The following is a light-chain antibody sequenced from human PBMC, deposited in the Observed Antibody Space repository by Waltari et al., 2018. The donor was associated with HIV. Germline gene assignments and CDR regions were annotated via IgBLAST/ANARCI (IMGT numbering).Light chain of an antibody. V-gene: IGLV3-1*01. CDR1: SLGTQY. CDR3: QAWDSNTAV. CDR2: QDT. Sequence: SHDLTQSPSLSVSPGQTASVTCSGDSLGTQYVYWYQHKPSQSPVLVIYQDTKRPSGIPERFSGSNSGNTATLTISGTQVMDEADYYCQAWDSNTAVFGSGTKVTVL. J-gene: IGLJ1*01.